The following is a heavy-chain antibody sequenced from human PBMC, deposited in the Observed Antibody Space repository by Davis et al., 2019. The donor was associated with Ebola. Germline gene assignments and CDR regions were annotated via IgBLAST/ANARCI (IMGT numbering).Heavy chain of an antibody. Sequence: GGSLRLSCAASGFTFSDYYMSWIRQAPGKGLEWVSYISSSSSYTNYADSVKGRFTISRDNAKNSLYLQINSLRAEDTALYYCVKDFYDFWSGTFDSWGQGTLVTVSS. D-gene: IGHD3-3*01. CDR1: GFTFSDYY. V-gene: IGHV3-11*05. CDR3: VKDFYDFWSGTFDS. CDR2: ISSSSSYT. J-gene: IGHJ4*02.